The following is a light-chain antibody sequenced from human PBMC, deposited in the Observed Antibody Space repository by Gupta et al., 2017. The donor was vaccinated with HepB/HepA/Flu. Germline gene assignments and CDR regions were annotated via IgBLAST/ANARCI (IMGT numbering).Light chain of an antibody. V-gene: IGLV3-21*03. Sequence: SYVLTQPPSVSVVPGKTARITCGGNDIGSKSVHWYQQKPVQAPVLVVHDDKDRPSGIPERFSGSNSGNTATLTISRVDVGDEADYYCQVWDSSGDSWVFGGGTKLTVL. CDR3: QVWDSSGDSWV. CDR1: DIGSKS. CDR2: DDK. J-gene: IGLJ3*02.